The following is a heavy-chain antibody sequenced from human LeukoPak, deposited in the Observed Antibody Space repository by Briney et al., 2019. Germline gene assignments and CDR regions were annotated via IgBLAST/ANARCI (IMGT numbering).Heavy chain of an antibody. J-gene: IGHJ5*02. CDR2: INPNSGDT. CDR3: ARVGIVLVTGSNWVDP. Sequence: GASVKVSCKASGYTFTGYFIHWVRQAPGQGLEWMGWINPNSGDTNYAQKFQGRVTMTRDTSISTAYMELSRLRSDDTAVYYCARVGIVLVTGSNWVDPWGQGTLVTVSS. V-gene: IGHV1-2*02. CDR1: GYTFTGYF. D-gene: IGHD3-22*01.